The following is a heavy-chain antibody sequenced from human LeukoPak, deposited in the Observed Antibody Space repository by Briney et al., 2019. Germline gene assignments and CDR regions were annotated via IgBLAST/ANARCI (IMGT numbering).Heavy chain of an antibody. V-gene: IGHV4-61*02. CDR1: GGSISSGSYY. Sequence: SQTLSLTCTVSGGSISSGSYYWSWIRQPAGKGLEWIGRIYTSGSTNYNPSLKSRVTISVDTSKNQFSLKLSSVTAADTAVYYCARDTPLAAAGRLYYYGMDVWGQGTTVTVSS. D-gene: IGHD6-13*01. CDR3: ARDTPLAAAGRLYYYGMDV. CDR2: IYTSGST. J-gene: IGHJ6*02.